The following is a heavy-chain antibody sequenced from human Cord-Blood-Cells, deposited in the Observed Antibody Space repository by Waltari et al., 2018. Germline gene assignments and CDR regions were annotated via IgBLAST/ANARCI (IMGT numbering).Heavy chain of an antibody. CDR2: ISSSSSYI. V-gene: IGHV3-21*01. Sequence: EVQLVESGGGLVKPGGSPRLSCAASGFTFSSYSMNWVRQAPGRGLEWVSSISSSSSYIYYADSVKGRFTISRDNAKNSLYLQMNSLRAEDTAVYYCARDRAAGPTRYYYYGMDVWGQGTTVTVSS. CDR3: ARDRAAGPTRYYYYGMDV. J-gene: IGHJ6*02. D-gene: IGHD6-13*01. CDR1: GFTFSSYS.